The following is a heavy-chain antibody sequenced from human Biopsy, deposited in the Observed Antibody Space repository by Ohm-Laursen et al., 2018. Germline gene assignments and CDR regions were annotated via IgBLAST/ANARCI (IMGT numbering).Heavy chain of an antibody. D-gene: IGHD3-3*01. J-gene: IGHJ5*02. V-gene: IGHV3-23*01. CDR3: ARDLYDFCGGCPFDP. CDR1: GFTFSSHA. Sequence: SLRLSCSASGFTFSSHAMSWVRQAPGKGLECVSVINGSGESTYYADPVKGRFTISRDNSKNTLYLQMNSLRAEDKAMYYCARDLYDFCGGCPFDPWGQGTLVTVS. CDR2: INGSGEST.